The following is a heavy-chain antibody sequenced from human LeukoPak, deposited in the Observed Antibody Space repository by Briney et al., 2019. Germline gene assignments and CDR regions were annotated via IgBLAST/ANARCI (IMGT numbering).Heavy chain of an antibody. CDR2: INPSGGST. J-gene: IGHJ6*02. CDR1: GYTFTSYY. CDR3: ARDQTHCTNGVCYPYYYYGMDV. Sequence: ASVKVSCKASGYTFTSYYMHWVRQAPGQGLEWMGIINPSGGSTSYAQKFQDRVTMTRDTSTSTVYMELSSLRSEDTAVYYCARDQTHCTNGVCYPYYYYGMDVWGQGTTVTVSS. D-gene: IGHD2-8*01. V-gene: IGHV1-46*01.